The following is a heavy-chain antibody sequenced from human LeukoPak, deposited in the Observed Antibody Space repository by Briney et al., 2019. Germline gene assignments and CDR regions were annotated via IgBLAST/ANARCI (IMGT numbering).Heavy chain of an antibody. Sequence: KPSETLSLTCTVSGASISSFYWNWIRQPAGKGLEWIGRIYTSGSANYNPSLKSRVSISVDTSKNQFSLKLSSVTAADTAVYYCARGWTEYYYYYMDVWGKGTAVAVSS. V-gene: IGHV4-4*07. CDR3: ARGWTEYYYYYMDV. D-gene: IGHD3/OR15-3a*01. CDR2: IYTSGSA. J-gene: IGHJ6*03. CDR1: GASISSFY.